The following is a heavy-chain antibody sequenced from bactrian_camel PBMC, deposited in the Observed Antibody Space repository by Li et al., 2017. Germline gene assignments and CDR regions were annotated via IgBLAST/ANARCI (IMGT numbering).Heavy chain of an antibody. Sequence: HVQLVESGGGSVQAGGSLRLSCQASGDTSRLNMGWFRQPPGKVPEGVAVTMVDGEIQYAEPVKGRFTISRDNDKNLLFLQMSNLKPEDSAMYYCAASRRFRNGCSIRDDPYWGQGTQVTVS. V-gene: IGHV3S53*01. J-gene: IGHJ4*01. D-gene: IGHD1*01. CDR2: TMVDGEI. CDR3: AASRRFRNGCSIRDDPY. CDR1: GDTSRLN.